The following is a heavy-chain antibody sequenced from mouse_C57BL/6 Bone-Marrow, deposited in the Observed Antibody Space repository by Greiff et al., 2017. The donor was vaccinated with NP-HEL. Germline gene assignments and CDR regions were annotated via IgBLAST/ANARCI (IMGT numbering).Heavy chain of an antibody. CDR2: IFPGSGST. CDR3: YCYGTY. CDR1: GYTFTSNW. V-gene: IGHV1-56*01. D-gene: IGHD1-1*01. Sequence: VQLQQSGPELVRPGASVKISCKAPGYTFTSNWMQWVRQRPGQGLEWIGEIFPGSGSTFYKEKFKGKAKLTVDTSSSTAYMQLSSLTSEDSAVYFCYCYGTYWGQGALVTVSA. J-gene: IGHJ3*01.